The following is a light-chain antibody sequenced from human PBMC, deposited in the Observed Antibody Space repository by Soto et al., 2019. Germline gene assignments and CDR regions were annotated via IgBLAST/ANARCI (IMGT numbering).Light chain of an antibody. CDR2: EVS. V-gene: IGLV2-8*01. Sequence: QSVLTQPPSASGSPGQSVTISCTGTSSDVGGYNYVSWYQQHPGKAPKLMIYEVSKQPSGVPDRFSGSKSGNPASLTVSGLQAEDEADYYWCSYAGSNSLVFGGGTKLTVL. CDR3: CSYAGSNSLV. J-gene: IGLJ2*01. CDR1: SSDVGGYNY.